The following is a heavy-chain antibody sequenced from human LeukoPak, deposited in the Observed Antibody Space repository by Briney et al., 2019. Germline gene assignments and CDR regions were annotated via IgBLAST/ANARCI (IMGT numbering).Heavy chain of an antibody. CDR2: ISSSGSTI. D-gene: IGHD1-7*01. J-gene: IGHJ6*03. CDR1: GFTSSDYY. Sequence: PGGSLRLSCAASGFTSSDYYMSWIRQAPGKGLEWVSYISSSGSTIYYADSVKGRFTISRDNAKNSLYLQMNSLRAEDTAVYYCARVGTTDAYYYYYYMDVWGKGTTVTVSS. CDR3: ARVGTTDAYYYYYYMDV. V-gene: IGHV3-11*01.